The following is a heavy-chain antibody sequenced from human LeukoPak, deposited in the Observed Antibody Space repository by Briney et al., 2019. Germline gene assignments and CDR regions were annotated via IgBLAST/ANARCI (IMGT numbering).Heavy chain of an antibody. J-gene: IGHJ4*02. CDR3: ASYRTSFDN. Sequence: SETLSLTCTVSGGSISSSSYYWGWIRQPPGKGLEWIGSIYYSGSTYYNPSLKSRVTISVDTSKNQCSLKLSSVTAADTAVYFCASYRTSFDNWGQGTLVTVSS. V-gene: IGHV4-39*01. CDR2: IYYSGST. CDR1: GGSISSSSYY. D-gene: IGHD2-2*01.